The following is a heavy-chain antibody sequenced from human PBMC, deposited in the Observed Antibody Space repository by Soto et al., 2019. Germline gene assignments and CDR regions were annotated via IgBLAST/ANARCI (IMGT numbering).Heavy chain of an antibody. CDR3: AKGDSGIAARPRGCFDP. Sequence: SETLSLTCTVSGGSVSSGSYYWSWIRQPPGKGLEWIGYIYYSGGTNYNPSLKSRVTISVDTSKNQFSLKLSSVTAADTAVYYCAKGDSGIAARPRGCFDPWGQGTLVTVSS. CDR2: IYYSGGT. CDR1: GGSVSSGSYY. V-gene: IGHV4-61*01. D-gene: IGHD6-6*01. J-gene: IGHJ5*02.